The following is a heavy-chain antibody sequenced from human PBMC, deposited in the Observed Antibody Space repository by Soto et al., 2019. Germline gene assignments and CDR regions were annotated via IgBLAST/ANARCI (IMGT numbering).Heavy chain of an antibody. CDR1: GGSFSGYY. CDR3: ARVAPYYYGSGRGVLHVDY. V-gene: IGHV4-34*01. J-gene: IGHJ4*02. Sequence: SETLSLTCAVYGGSFSGYYWSWIRQPPGKGLEWIGEINHSGSTNYNPCLKSRVTISVDTSKNQFSLKLSSVTAAATAVYYCARVAPYYYGSGRGVLHVDYWCEGIPVTGSS. D-gene: IGHD3-10*01. CDR2: INHSGST.